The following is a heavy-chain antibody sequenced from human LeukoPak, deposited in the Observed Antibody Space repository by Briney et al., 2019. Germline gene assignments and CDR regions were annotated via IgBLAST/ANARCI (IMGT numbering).Heavy chain of an antibody. J-gene: IGHJ4*02. V-gene: IGHV3-23*01. CDR2: ISESGGET. CDR3: AKGIDSTGYYPFDY. D-gene: IGHD3-22*01. CDR1: GFVFSNYA. Sequence: RAGGSLRLSCAASGFVFSNYAMSWVRQAPGKGLEWVSAISESGGETYHADSVKGRFTISRDTSKSTLYLQLSSLRAEDTATYYCAKGIDSTGYYPFDYWGQGTLVTVSS.